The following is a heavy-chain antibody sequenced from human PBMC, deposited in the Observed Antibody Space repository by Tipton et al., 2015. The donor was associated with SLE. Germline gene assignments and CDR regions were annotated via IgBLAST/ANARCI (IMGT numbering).Heavy chain of an antibody. J-gene: IGHJ3*02. CDR2: IYYSGST. CDR3: ARDPQGITGTNPHDAFDI. Sequence: TLSLTCTVSGDSITNYKYYWGWVRQPPGKGLEWIGNIYYSGSTYYNPSLKSLVTISVDTSKTQFSLRLSSVTAADTAVYYCARDPQGITGTNPHDAFDIWGQGTMITVSS. V-gene: IGHV4-39*07. CDR1: GDSITNYKYY. D-gene: IGHD1-7*01.